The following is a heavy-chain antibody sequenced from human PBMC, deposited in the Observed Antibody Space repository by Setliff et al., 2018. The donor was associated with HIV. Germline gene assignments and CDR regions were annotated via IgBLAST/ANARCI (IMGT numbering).Heavy chain of an antibody. J-gene: IGHJ5*02. CDR1: GGSFSNYY. CDR3: ASYFYDSSGYYYSNFFDP. CDR2: LSPSGTT. V-gene: IGHV4-34*01. D-gene: IGHD3-22*01. Sequence: SETLSLTCTVYGGSFSNYYTNWIRQPPGKGLEWIGELSPSGTTRSNPSLQSRVTISLDTSNNQFSLKLTSVTAADTAMYYFASYFYDSSGYYYSNFFDPWGQGTLVTVSS.